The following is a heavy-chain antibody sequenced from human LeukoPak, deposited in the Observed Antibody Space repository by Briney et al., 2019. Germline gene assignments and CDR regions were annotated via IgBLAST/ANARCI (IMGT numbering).Heavy chain of an antibody. CDR2: ISNSSSYI. CDR3: ARATTYVGQNEDY. D-gene: IGHD4-17*01. CDR1: GFTFTTYS. Sequence: GGSLRLSCAASGFTFTTYSMNWVRQAPGKGLEWVASISNSSSYIYYADSVKGRFTISTDNDKNSLYLQTNSLRDEDTAVYYCARATTYVGQNEDYWGQGTLVTVSS. V-gene: IGHV3-21*01. J-gene: IGHJ4*02.